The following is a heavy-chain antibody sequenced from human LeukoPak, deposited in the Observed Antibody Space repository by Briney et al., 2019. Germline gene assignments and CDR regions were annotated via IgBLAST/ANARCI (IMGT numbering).Heavy chain of an antibody. J-gene: IGHJ6*02. D-gene: IGHD2-15*01. Sequence: SETLSLTCTVSGYSISSGYYWGWIRQPPGKGLEWIGSMYHSGSTYYNPSLKSRVTISVDTSKNQFSLKLSSVTAADTAVYYCARAGYCSGGSCYFHYYYYYGMDVWGQGTTVTVSS. CDR1: GYSISSGYY. CDR2: MYHSGST. V-gene: IGHV4-38-2*02. CDR3: ARAGYCSGGSCYFHYYYYYGMDV.